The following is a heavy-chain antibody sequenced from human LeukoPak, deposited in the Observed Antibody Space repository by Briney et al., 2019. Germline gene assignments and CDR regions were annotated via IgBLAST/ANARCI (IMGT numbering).Heavy chain of an antibody. Sequence: SETLSLTCTVSGGSISSYYWSWIRQPPGKGLEWIGYIYYSGSTNYNPSLKSRVTISVDTSKNQFSLKPSSVTAADTAVYYCARDRSGTGMDVWGKGTTVTVSS. CDR1: GGSISSYY. CDR2: IYYSGST. J-gene: IGHJ6*04. V-gene: IGHV4-59*01. CDR3: ARDRSGTGMDV.